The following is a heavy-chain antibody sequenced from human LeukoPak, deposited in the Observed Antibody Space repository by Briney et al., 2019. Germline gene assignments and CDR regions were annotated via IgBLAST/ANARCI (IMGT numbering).Heavy chain of an antibody. CDR2: ISGSGGST. CDR1: GFTFSSYA. J-gene: IGHJ6*02. CDR3: ARFLNGDYVSDYYYYYGMDV. D-gene: IGHD4-17*01. V-gene: IGHV3-23*01. Sequence: PGGSLRLSCAASGFTFSSYAMSWVRQAPGKGLEWVSAISGSGGSTYYADSVKGRFTISRDNSKNTLYLQMNSLRAEDTAVYYCARFLNGDYVSDYYYYYGMDVWGQGTTVTVSS.